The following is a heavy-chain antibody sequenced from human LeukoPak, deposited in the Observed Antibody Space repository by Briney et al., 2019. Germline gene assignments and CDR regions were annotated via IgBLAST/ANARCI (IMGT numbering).Heavy chain of an antibody. CDR1: GYTFTSYG. J-gene: IGHJ6*03. V-gene: IGHV1-18*01. CDR2: ISAYNGNT. D-gene: IGHD6-19*01. CDR3: AREASGWLGYYYYYYMDV. Sequence: ASVKVSCKASGYTFTSYGISWVRQAPGQGLEWMGWISAYNGNTNYAQKLQGRVTMTTDTSTSTAYMELRSLRSDDTAVYYCAREASGWLGYYYYYYMDVWGKGTTVTVSS.